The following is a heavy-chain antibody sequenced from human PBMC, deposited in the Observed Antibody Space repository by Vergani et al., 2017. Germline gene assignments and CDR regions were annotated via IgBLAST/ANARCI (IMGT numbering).Heavy chain of an antibody. J-gene: IGHJ6*02. V-gene: IGHV1-69*18. D-gene: IGHD5-18*01. CDR1: GGTFSSYA. CDR2: IIPIFGTA. Sequence: QVQLVQSGAEVKKPGSSVKVSCKASGGTFSSYAISWVRQAPGQGLEWMGRIIPIFGTANYAQKFQGRVTITADESTSTAYMELSSLRSEDTALYYCARYPIVSVGFSYPYYYYLMDVWGQGTTVTVSS. CDR3: ARYPIVSVGFSYPYYYYLMDV.